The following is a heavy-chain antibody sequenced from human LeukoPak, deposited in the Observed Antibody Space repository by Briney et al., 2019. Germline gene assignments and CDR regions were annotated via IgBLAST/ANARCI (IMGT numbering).Heavy chain of an antibody. CDR1: GFAVSSNY. CDR2: IYSGGST. J-gene: IGHJ4*02. CDR3: ASPPIYDDSSGYN. V-gene: IGHV3-53*01. Sequence: GGSLRLSCAASGFAVSSNYMSWFRQAPGKGLEWVSVIYSGGSTYYADSVKGRLTISRDNSKNTMYLQMNSLRAEDTGVYYCASPPIYDDSSGYNWGQGTLVTVSS. D-gene: IGHD3-22*01.